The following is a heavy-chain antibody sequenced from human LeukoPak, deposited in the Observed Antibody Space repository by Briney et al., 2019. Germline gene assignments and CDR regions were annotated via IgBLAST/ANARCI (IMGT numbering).Heavy chain of an antibody. CDR2: IGTAGDT. Sequence: GGSPRLSCAASGFTFSSYDMHWVRRATGKGLEWVSTIGTAGDTYYPGSVKGRFTISRENAKNSLYLQMNSLRAGDTAVYYCARGAEGRSSTYGMDVWGQGTTVTVSS. CDR3: ARGAEGRSSTYGMDV. CDR1: GFTFSSYD. V-gene: IGHV3-13*01. D-gene: IGHD2-15*01. J-gene: IGHJ6*02.